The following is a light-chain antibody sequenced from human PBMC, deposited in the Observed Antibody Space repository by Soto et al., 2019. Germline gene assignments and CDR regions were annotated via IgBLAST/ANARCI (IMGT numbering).Light chain of an antibody. V-gene: IGKV1-5*03. CDR2: KAS. CDR3: QQYNSYSQT. Sequence: MRQSPATLSASVGDRVTITCRASQSISSWLAWYQQKPGKAPKLLIYKASSLESGVPSRFSGSGSGTEFTLTISSLQPDDFATYYCQQYNSYSQTFGQGTKVEIK. CDR1: QSISSW. J-gene: IGKJ1*01.